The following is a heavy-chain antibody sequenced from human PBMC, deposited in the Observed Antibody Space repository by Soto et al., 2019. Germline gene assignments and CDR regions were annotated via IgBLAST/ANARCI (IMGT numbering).Heavy chain of an antibody. J-gene: IGHJ4*02. Sequence: QVQLAESGGGLVEPGGYLRLSCAASGFTFSDYDMSWIRQAPGKGLEWVSFVSSSGTTMYYADSVKGRFTISRDNAKNSLYLQMNSLTADDTAVYYRARMGPRAARPSYWGQGTLVTVSS. CDR3: ARMGPRAARPSY. CDR2: VSSSGTTM. D-gene: IGHD6-6*01. CDR1: GFTFSDYD. V-gene: IGHV3-11*01.